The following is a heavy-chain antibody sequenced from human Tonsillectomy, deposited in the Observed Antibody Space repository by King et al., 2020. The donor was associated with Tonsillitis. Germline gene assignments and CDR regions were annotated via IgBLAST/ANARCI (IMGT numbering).Heavy chain of an antibody. Sequence: VQLVESGGGVVQPGRSLRLSCAASGFTFSKYGMHWVRQAPGKGLEWVAVIWYEGSNKYYADSVKGRFTISRDNSKKTLYRQMNSLIAEDTAVYYCAREGSTQDYGNAFDIWGQGTMVTVSS. D-gene: IGHD4-17*01. J-gene: IGHJ3*02. CDR1: GFTFSKYG. CDR2: IWYEGSNK. CDR3: AREGSTQDYGNAFDI. V-gene: IGHV3-33*08.